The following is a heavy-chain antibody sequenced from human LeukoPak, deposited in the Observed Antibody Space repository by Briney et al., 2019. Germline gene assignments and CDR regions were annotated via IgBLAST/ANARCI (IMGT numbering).Heavy chain of an antibody. CDR1: GFIFSGSA. J-gene: IGHJ6*03. V-gene: IGHV3-73*01. D-gene: IGHD2-2*01. CDR2: IRRKGNNYVT. Sequence: TGGSLRLSCTASGFIFSGSALHWVRQPSGKGLEWIARIRRKGNNYVTAYAASVRGRFTISRDDSETTTFLQMNSLKIEDTALYYCTSGYAGNSDYYYYMDVWGKGTTVAVSS. CDR3: TSGYAGNSDYYYYMDV.